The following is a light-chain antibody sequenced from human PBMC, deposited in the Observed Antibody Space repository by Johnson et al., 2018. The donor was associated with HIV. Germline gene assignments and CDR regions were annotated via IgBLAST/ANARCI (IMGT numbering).Light chain of an antibody. CDR3: GTWDSSLSAGV. J-gene: IGLJ1*01. Sequence: QSILTQPPSVSAAPGQKVTISCSGSSSNIGNNYVSWYQQFPGTAPKVLIYENNKRPSGIPDRFSGSKSGPSATLGITGLPTEDEADYYCGTWDSSLSAGVFGTGTKVTVL. CDR1: SSNIGNNY. CDR2: ENN. V-gene: IGLV1-51*02.